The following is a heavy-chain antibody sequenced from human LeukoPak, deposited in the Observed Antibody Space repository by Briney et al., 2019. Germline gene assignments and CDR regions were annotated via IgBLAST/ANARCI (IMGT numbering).Heavy chain of an antibody. CDR3: ARDWARCGADSYSRADAFDI. D-gene: IGHD2-21*02. CDR1: GFIFNNYA. V-gene: IGHV3-23*01. J-gene: IGHJ3*02. Sequence: PGGSLRLSCAASGFIFNNYAMTWVRQAPGKGLEWVSAISGSGGDTFYADSVKGRFSISRDNSKNTLYLQMNSLGAEDAAVYYCARDWARCGADSYSRADAFDIWGQGTMVTVSS. CDR2: ISGSGGDT.